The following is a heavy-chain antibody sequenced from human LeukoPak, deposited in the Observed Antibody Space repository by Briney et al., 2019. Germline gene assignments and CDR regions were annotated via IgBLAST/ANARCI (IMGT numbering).Heavy chain of an antibody. V-gene: IGHV3-30*18. J-gene: IGHJ4*02. D-gene: IGHD3-3*01. CDR1: GFTFSSYG. CDR3: AKLEEFDY. CDR2: ISYDGSNK. Sequence: GGSLRLSCAASGFTFSSYGMHWVRQAPGKGLEWVAVISYDGSNKHYADSVKGRFTISRDNSKNTLYLQMNSLRAEDTAVYYCAKLEEFDYWGQGTLVTVSS.